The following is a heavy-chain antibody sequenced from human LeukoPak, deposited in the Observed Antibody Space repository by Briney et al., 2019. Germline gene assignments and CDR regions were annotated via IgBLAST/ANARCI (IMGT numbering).Heavy chain of an antibody. CDR3: ARDRRFDGSGSSDY. J-gene: IGHJ4*02. D-gene: IGHD3-10*01. CDR2: IIPIFGTA. CDR1: GYTFTSYG. Sequence: SVKVSCKASGYTFTSYGISWVRQAPGQGLEWMGGIIPIFGTANYAQKFQGRVTITADESTSTAYMELSSLRSEDTAVYYCARDRRFDGSGSSDYWGQGTLVTVSS. V-gene: IGHV1-69*13.